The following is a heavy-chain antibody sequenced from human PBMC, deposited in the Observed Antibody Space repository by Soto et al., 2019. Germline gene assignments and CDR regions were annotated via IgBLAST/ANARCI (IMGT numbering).Heavy chain of an antibody. CDR3: ARHGCSNYAYYYYGMDV. D-gene: IGHD4-4*01. J-gene: IGHJ6*02. V-gene: IGHV5-51*01. Sequence: PGESLKISCKGSGYSFTSYWIGWVRQMSGKGLEWMGIIYPGDSDTRYSPSFQGQVTISADKSISTAYLQWSSLKASDTAMYYCARHGCSNYAYYYYGMDVWGQGTTVTVSS. CDR2: IYPGDSDT. CDR1: GYSFTSYW.